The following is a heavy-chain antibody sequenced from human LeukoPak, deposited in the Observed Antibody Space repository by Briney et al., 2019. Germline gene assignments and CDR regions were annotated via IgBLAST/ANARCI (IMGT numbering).Heavy chain of an antibody. CDR3: ARGSSSWIQNWFDP. CDR2: IIPIFGTA. CDR1: GGTFSSYA. D-gene: IGHD6-13*01. Sequence: EASVKVSCKASGGTFSSYAISWVRQAPGQGLEWMGGIIPIFGTANYAQKFQGRVTITTDESTSTAYMELSSLRSEDTAVYYCARGSSSWIQNWFDPWGQGTLVTVSS. V-gene: IGHV1-69*05. J-gene: IGHJ5*02.